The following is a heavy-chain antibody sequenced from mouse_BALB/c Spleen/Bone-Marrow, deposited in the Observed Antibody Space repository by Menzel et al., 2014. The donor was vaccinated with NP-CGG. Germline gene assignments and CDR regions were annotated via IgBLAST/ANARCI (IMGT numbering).Heavy chain of an antibody. J-gene: IGHJ2*01. CDR2: IYPGSGST. CDR1: GYTFTDYV. V-gene: IGHV1-77*01. Sequence: QVQLQQSGPELVKPGASVKMSCKASGYTFTDYVISWVKQRTGQGLEWIGEIYPGSGSTYYNEKFKGKATLTADKSPNTAYMQLSSLTSEDSAVYFCARGYYGSSYYFDYWGQGTTLTVSS. CDR3: ARGYYGSSYYFDY. D-gene: IGHD1-1*01.